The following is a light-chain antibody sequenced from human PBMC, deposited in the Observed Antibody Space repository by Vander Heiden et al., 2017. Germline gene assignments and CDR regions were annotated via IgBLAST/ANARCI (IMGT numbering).Light chain of an antibody. CDR1: QNIGTS. CDR2: YAY. J-gene: IGKJ5*01. CDR3: HQTNNFPIT. Sequence: EIVLTQSPDFQSVTPKEKVTITCRASQNIGTSLLWYQQKPDQSPKLLIKYAYQSFSGVPSRFSGSGSGTDFTLTISGLEAEDAATYYCHQTNNFPITFGQGTRLEIK. V-gene: IGKV6-21*01.